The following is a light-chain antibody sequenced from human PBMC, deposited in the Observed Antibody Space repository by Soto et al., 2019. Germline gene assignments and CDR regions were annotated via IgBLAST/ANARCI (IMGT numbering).Light chain of an antibody. Sequence: EIVLTRSPAALSLSPGERATLSCRASQSVSSYLAWYQQKPGQAPSLLIYDASSRATGIPDRFSGSGSGTDFTLTISRLEPEDFAVYYCQQYGSSLWTFGQGTKVDIK. CDR1: QSVSSY. CDR2: DAS. CDR3: QQYGSSLWT. V-gene: IGKV3-20*01. J-gene: IGKJ1*01.